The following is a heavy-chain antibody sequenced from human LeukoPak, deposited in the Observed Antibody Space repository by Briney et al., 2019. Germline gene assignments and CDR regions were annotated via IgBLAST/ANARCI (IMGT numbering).Heavy chain of an antibody. CDR3: ARGGAARPDY. Sequence: LQWVSYISSTSTNINYADSVRGRFTISRDNAKRSLYLQMNSLRVEDRAVYYCARGGAARPDYWGQGTLVTVSS. V-gene: IGHV3-11*06. CDR2: ISSTSTNI. D-gene: IGHD6-6*01. J-gene: IGHJ4*02.